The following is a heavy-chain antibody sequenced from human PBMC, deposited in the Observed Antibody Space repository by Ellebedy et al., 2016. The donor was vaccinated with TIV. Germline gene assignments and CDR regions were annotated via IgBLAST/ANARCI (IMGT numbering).Heavy chain of an antibody. J-gene: IGHJ4*02. CDR1: GYTFTGYY. Sequence: ASVKVSCKASGYTFTGYYMHWVRQAPGQGLEWMGWINPNSGGTNYAQKFQGRVTMTRDTSISTAYMELSRLRSDDTVVYYCARGGCSGGSCYQGDYWGQGTLVTVSS. D-gene: IGHD2-15*01. V-gene: IGHV1-2*02. CDR2: INPNSGGT. CDR3: ARGGCSGGSCYQGDY.